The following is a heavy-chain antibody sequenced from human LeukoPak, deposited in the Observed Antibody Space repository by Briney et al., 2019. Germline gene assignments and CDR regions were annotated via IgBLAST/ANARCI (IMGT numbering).Heavy chain of an antibody. CDR2: IYSGGST. Sequence: GGSLRLSCAASGFTFSSYGMHWVRQAPGKGLEWVSVIYSGGSTYYADSVKGRFTISRDNSKNTLYLQMNSLRAEDTAVYYCARDPGYDSSGYALGYWGQGTLVTVSS. CDR3: ARDPGYDSSGYALGY. V-gene: IGHV3-NL1*01. D-gene: IGHD3-22*01. J-gene: IGHJ4*02. CDR1: GFTFSSYG.